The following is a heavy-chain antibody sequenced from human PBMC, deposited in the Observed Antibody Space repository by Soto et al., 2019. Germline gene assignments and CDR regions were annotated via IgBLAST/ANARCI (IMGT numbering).Heavy chain of an antibody. CDR1: GYTFTSYG. J-gene: IGHJ4*02. CDR3: ARKDYYDSSGYRRDFDY. V-gene: IGHV1-18*01. Sequence: QVQLVQSGAEVKKPGASVKVSCKASGYTFTSYGISWVRQAPGQGLEWMGWISAYNGNTNYAQKLQGRVTMTTDTSTSTAYMELRSLTSDDTAVYYCARKDYYDSSGYRRDFDYWGQGTLVTVSS. D-gene: IGHD3-22*01. CDR2: ISAYNGNT.